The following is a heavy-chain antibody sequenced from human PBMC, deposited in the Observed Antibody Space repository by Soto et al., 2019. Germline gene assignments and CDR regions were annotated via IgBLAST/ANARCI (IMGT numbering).Heavy chain of an antibody. J-gene: IGHJ6*03. D-gene: IGHD3-10*01. CDR3: ARRVGTMVRGVIMTKYYYYYMDV. CDR1: GGSISSSSYY. Sequence: SETLSLTCTVSGGSISSSSYYWGWIRQPPGKGLEWIGSIYYSGSTYYNPSLKSRVTISVDTSKNQFSLKLSSVTAADTAVYYCARRVGTMVRGVIMTKYYYYYMDVWGKGTTVTVSS. CDR2: IYYSGST. V-gene: IGHV4-39*01.